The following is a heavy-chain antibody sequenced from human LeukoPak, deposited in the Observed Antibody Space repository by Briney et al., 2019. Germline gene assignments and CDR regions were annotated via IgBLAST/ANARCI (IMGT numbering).Heavy chain of an antibody. CDR3: VRDRASWVGDAFDI. D-gene: IGHD1-26*01. V-gene: IGHV3-48*03. J-gene: IGHJ3*02. Sequence: GGSLRLFCAASGFTFDTYEMNWVRHAPGKGLEWVSYISGSGSTRFYADSVKGRFTISRDNAENSLYLQMNSLRAEDTAVYYCVRDRASWVGDAFDIWGQGTMVTVSS. CDR1: GFTFDTYE. CDR2: ISGSGSTR.